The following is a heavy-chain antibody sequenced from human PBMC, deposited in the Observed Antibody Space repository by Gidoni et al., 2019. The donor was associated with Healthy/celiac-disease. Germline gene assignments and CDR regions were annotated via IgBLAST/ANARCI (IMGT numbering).Heavy chain of an antibody. J-gene: IGHJ6*03. CDR1: GYTFTSYA. CDR2: INAGNGNT. Sequence: QVQLVQSGAAVKKPGASVKVSCKASGYTFTSYAMHWVRQAPGQRLEWMGWINAGNGNTKYSQKFQGRVTITRDTSASTAYMELSSLRSEDTAVYYCARFRKTTVRRGGDYYYYMDVWGKGTTVTVSS. CDR3: ARFRKTTVRRGGDYYYYMDV. D-gene: IGHD4-4*01. V-gene: IGHV1-3*01.